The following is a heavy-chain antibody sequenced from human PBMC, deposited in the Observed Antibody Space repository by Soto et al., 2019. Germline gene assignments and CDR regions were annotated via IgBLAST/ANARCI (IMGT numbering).Heavy chain of an antibody. Sequence: QVQLQESGPGLVKPSETLSLTCTVSGGSISSYYWSWIRQPAGKGLEWIGRIYTSGSTNYNPSLKSRVTMSVEKSKNQFPLKRSSVTAADTAVYYCARGGYSSGWYGGYFDYWGQGTLVTVSS. CDR1: GGSISSYY. CDR2: IYTSGST. J-gene: IGHJ4*02. CDR3: ARGGYSSGWYGGYFDY. D-gene: IGHD6-19*01. V-gene: IGHV4-4*07.